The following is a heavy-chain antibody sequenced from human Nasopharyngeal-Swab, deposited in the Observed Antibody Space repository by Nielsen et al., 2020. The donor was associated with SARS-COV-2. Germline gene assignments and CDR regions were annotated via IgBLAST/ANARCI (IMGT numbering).Heavy chain of an antibody. V-gene: IGHV1-18*01. CDR1: GYTFTSYG. CDR3: ASRIRPYYGSGSYSYHYGMDV. D-gene: IGHD3-10*01. Sequence: ASVKVSCKASGYTFTSYGISWVRQAPGQGLEWMGWISAYNGNTNYAQKLQGRVTMTTDTSTSTAYMELRSLRFDDTAVYYCASRIRPYYGSGSYSYHYGMDVWGQGTMVTVSS. J-gene: IGHJ6*02. CDR2: ISAYNGNT.